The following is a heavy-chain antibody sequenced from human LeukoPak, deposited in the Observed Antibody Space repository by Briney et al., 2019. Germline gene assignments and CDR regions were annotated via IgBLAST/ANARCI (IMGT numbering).Heavy chain of an antibody. Sequence: GGSLRLSCAASGFSFSSYSMNWVRQAPGKGLEWVSFISGSSSFIQDADSVKGRFTISRDNAKNSLYLQMNSLRAEDTAVYYCARDGGYSSSFDPWGQGTLVTVSS. CDR1: GFSFSSYS. CDR2: ISGSSSFI. CDR3: ARDGGYSSSFDP. J-gene: IGHJ5*02. V-gene: IGHV3-21*05. D-gene: IGHD6-13*01.